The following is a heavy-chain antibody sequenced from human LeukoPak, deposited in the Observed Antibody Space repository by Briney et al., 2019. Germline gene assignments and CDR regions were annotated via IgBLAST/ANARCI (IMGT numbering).Heavy chain of an antibody. CDR3: ARLGARFLDY. Sequence: SETLSLTCAVSGYSISIGYDWGWIRQPPGKGLEWIGSIYHSGRTYYNPSLKSRVTISVDTSKSQFSLKLSCVRAADTAVYYCARLGARFLDYWGQGTPVTVSS. J-gene: IGHJ4*02. CDR2: IYHSGRT. D-gene: IGHD1-26*01. V-gene: IGHV4-38-2*01. CDR1: GYSISIGYD.